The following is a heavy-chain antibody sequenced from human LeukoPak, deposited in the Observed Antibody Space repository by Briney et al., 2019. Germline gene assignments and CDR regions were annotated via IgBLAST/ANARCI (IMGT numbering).Heavy chain of an antibody. Sequence: GRSLRLSCAASGFTFSSYAMHWVRQAPGKGLEWVAVISYDGSSKYYADSVKGRFTISRDNSKNTLYLQMNSLRAEDTAVYYCAREPSSGSSRFDYWGQGTLVTVSS. V-gene: IGHV3-30-3*01. CDR2: ISYDGSSK. CDR3: AREPSSGSSRFDY. D-gene: IGHD1-26*01. CDR1: GFTFSSYA. J-gene: IGHJ4*02.